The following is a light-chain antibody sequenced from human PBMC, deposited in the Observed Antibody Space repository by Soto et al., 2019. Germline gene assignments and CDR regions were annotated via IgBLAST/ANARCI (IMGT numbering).Light chain of an antibody. J-gene: IGKJ5*01. V-gene: IGKV3-11*01. CDR3: QQRSNWPPLI. CDR2: DAS. Sequence: EIVLTQSPATLSLSPGERATLSCRASQSVSSYLAWYQQKPGQAPRLLIYDASSRATGIPARFSGSGSGTDVTLTICSREPGEFACDIWQQRSNWPPLICGQGTRLDIK. CDR1: QSVSSY.